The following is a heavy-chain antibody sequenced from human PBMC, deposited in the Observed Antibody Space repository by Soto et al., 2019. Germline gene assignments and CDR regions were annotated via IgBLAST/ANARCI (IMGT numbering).Heavy chain of an antibody. Sequence: GGSLRLSCTASGFTFGNMWMSWVRQAPGKGLEWVGRIKDKTDGGTTDYAAPVKGRFAITRDDSKSRLYLQMNSVKNDGAAVYYCTTGHYWGQGTLVTVSS. V-gene: IGHV3-15*01. J-gene: IGHJ4*02. CDR2: IKDKTDGGTT. CDR1: GFTFGNMW. CDR3: TTGHY.